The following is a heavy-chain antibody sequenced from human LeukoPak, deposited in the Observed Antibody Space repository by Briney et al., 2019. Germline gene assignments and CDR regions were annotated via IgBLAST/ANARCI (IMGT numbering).Heavy chain of an antibody. CDR3: ARATIVIAVAGIDQGGNDY. CDR1: GYTFTSYG. D-gene: IGHD6-19*01. J-gene: IGHJ4*02. Sequence: GASVKVSCKASGYTFTSYGSSWVRQAPGQGLEWMGWISAYNGNTNYAQKLQGRVTMTTDTSTSTAYMELRSLRSDDTAVYYCARATIVIAVAGIDQGGNDYWGQGTLVTVSS. V-gene: IGHV1-18*01. CDR2: ISAYNGNT.